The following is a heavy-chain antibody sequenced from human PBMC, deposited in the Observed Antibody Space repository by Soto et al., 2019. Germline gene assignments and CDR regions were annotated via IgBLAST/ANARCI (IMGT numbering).Heavy chain of an antibody. Sequence: QVQLVQSGAEEKKPGASVKVSCKASGYTFTSYAMHWVRQAPGQRLEWMGWINAGNGNTKYSQKFQGRVTITRDTSASIAYMELSRLRSEATAVYCCGRSIVVVTALAYWGQGTLVTVSS. J-gene: IGHJ4*02. V-gene: IGHV1-3*05. CDR1: GYTFTSYA. CDR3: GRSIVVVTALAY. CDR2: INAGNGNT. D-gene: IGHD2-21*02.